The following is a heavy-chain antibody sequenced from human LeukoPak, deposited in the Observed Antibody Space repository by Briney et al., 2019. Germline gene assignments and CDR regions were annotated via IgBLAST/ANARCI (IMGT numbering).Heavy chain of an antibody. CDR2: IIPILGIA. D-gene: IGHD6-6*01. CDR3: TYSSSSLGYYYYMDV. V-gene: IGHV1-69*04. Sequence: SVKVSCKASGGTFSSYAISWVRQAPGQGLEWMGRIIPILGIANYAQKFQGRVTITADKSTSTAYMELSSLRSEDTAVYYCTYSSSSLGYYYYMDVWGKGTTVTVSS. CDR1: GGTFSSYA. J-gene: IGHJ6*03.